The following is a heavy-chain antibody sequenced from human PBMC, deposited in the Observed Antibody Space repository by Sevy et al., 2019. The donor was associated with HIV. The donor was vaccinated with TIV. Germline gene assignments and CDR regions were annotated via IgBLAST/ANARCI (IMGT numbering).Heavy chain of an antibody. Sequence: GGSLRLSCSVSGFNFSTYAMHWVRQAPGKGLEWVAVISSDVIRKYYGASVRGRFAIFRGNSNNTLSLQRNSLRIGDTAVYYCAGDARGEAALPDYWGQGTLVTVSS. CDR3: AGDARGEAALPDY. CDR2: ISSDVIRK. J-gene: IGHJ4*02. V-gene: IGHV3-30*09. CDR1: GFNFSTYA. D-gene: IGHD3-16*01.